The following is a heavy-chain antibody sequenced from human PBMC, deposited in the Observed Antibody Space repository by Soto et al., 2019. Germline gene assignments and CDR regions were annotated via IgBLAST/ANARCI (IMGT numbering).Heavy chain of an antibody. CDR2: ISYDGSNK. V-gene: IGHV3-30-3*01. J-gene: IGHJ4*02. CDR3: ARARSHSSSPYFDY. Sequence: QVQLVESGGGVVQPGRSLRLSCAASGFTFSNYAMHWVRQAPGKGLEWVAVISYDGSNKYYADSVKGRFTISRDNSKNTVYLQMNSLRVEDTAVYSCARARSHSSSPYFDYWGQGPLVNVS. CDR1: GFTFSNYA. D-gene: IGHD6-6*01.